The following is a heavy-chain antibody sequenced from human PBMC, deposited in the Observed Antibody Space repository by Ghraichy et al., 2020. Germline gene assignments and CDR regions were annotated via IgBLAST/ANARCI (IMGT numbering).Heavy chain of an antibody. J-gene: IGHJ4*02. CDR1: GLTFTYYA. CDR3: AKVEKEFNSYIES. D-gene: IGHD4-23*01. V-gene: IGHV3-23*01. CDR2: ISGDGSTT. Sequence: GGSLRLSCEASGLTFTYYAMTWVRQAPGKGLEWVSSISGDGSTTFYADSVKGRFTISRDNSKNTLSLQMNNLRVDDTAIYYCAKVEKEFNSYIESWGRGTLVTVSS.